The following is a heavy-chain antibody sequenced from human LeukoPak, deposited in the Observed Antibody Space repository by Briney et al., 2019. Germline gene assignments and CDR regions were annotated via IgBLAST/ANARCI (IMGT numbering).Heavy chain of an antibody. D-gene: IGHD6-13*01. CDR3: AGGGIAAAGNGVDP. CDR2: ISGSGGST. V-gene: IGHV3-23*01. J-gene: IGHJ5*02. CDR1: GFTFSSYA. Sequence: GGSLRLSCAASGFTFSSYAMSWVRQAPGKGLEWVSAISGSGGSTYYADSVKGRFTISRDNAKNSLYLQMNSLRAEDTAVYYCAGGGIAAAGNGVDPWGQGTLVTVSS.